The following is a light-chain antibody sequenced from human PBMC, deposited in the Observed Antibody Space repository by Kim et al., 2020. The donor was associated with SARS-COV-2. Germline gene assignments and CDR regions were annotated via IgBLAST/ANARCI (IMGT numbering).Light chain of an antibody. CDR3: QQYGSSPAS. V-gene: IGKV3-20*01. CDR1: QSVSGSY. Sequence: PGERATLSCRASQSVSGSYFAWYQQGPGQAPRLLVYGASNRATGIPDRFSGSGSGTDFTLTISRLEPEDFAVYYCQQYGSSPASFGGGTKVEIK. J-gene: IGKJ4*01. CDR2: GAS.